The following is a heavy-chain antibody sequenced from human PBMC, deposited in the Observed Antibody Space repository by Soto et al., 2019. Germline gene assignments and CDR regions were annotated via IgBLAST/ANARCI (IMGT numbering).Heavy chain of an antibody. Sequence: LPETLSLPCTVSGGSLSSSSYYWGWIRQPPGKGLEWIGSIYYSGSTYYNPSLKSRVTISVDTSKNQFSLKLSSVTAADTAVYYCARQLRFLEWLPLNYFDYWGQGTLVTVSS. J-gene: IGHJ4*02. CDR1: GGSLSSSSYY. D-gene: IGHD3-3*01. CDR3: ARQLRFLEWLPLNYFDY. CDR2: IYYSGST. V-gene: IGHV4-39*01.